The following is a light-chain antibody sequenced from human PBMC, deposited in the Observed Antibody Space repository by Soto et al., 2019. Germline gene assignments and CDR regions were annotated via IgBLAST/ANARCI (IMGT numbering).Light chain of an antibody. CDR2: DAS. CDR1: QSVSSY. J-gene: IGKJ5*01. Sequence: EIVITQSPGTLSVSPCERATLSCRASQSVSSYLAWYQQKPGQAPRLLIYDASNRATGIPARFSGSGSGTDFTLTISSLEPEDFAVYYCQQRSNWPPNFGQGTRLEIK. CDR3: QQRSNWPPN. V-gene: IGKV3-11*01.